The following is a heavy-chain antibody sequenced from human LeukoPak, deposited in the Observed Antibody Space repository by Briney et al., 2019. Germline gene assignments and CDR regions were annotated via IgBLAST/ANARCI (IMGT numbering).Heavy chain of an antibody. CDR1: GFTFNTYS. V-gene: IGHV3-15*01. D-gene: IGHD2-2*02. Sequence: PGGSLRLSCAASGFTFNTYSMNWVRQAPGKGLEWVGRIKSKTDGGTTDYAAPVKGRFTISRDDSKNTLYLQMNSLKTEDTAVYYCTTLDIVVVPAAIGSLGWFDPWGQGTLVTVSS. CDR3: TTLDIVVVPAAIGSLGWFDP. J-gene: IGHJ5*02. CDR2: IKSKTDGGTT.